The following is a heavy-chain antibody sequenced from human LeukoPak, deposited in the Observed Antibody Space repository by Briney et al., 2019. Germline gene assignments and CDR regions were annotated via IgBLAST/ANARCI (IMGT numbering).Heavy chain of an antibody. V-gene: IGHV3-30*02. D-gene: IGHD3-10*01. Sequence: PGGSLRLSCAASGFTFSSYGMHWVRQAPGKGLEWVAFIRYDGSNKYYADSVKGRFTISRDNSKNTLYLQMNSQGAEDTAVYYCAKDQITMVRGVMDYWGQGTLVTVSS. CDR1: GFTFSSYG. CDR2: IRYDGSNK. CDR3: AKDQITMVRGVMDY. J-gene: IGHJ4*02.